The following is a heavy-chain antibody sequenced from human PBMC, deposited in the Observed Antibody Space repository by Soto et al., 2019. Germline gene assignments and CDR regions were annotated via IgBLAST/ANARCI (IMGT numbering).Heavy chain of an antibody. Sequence: PGGSLRLSCAASGFTFSSYGMHWVRQAPGKGLEWVAVISYDGSNKYYADSVKGRFTISRDNSKNTLYLQMNSLRAEDTAVYYCAKDERYCSGGSCYSGGYYYYGMDVWGQGTTVTV. D-gene: IGHD2-15*01. CDR2: ISYDGSNK. J-gene: IGHJ6*02. V-gene: IGHV3-30*18. CDR3: AKDERYCSGGSCYSGGYYYYGMDV. CDR1: GFTFSSYG.